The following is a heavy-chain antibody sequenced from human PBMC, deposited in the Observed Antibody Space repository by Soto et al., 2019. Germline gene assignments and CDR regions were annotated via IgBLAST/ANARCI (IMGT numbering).Heavy chain of an antibody. Sequence: GGSLRLSCAASGFTFSDYYMSWIRQAPGKGLEWIGYSSNSGSFTRYADSVKGRFSTSRDNAKKSLYLQINSLRGEDTAIYYCVRSGDNYNLLDYWGQGTPVTVSS. D-gene: IGHD1-1*01. J-gene: IGHJ4*02. CDR2: SSNSGSFT. CDR3: VRSGDNYNLLDY. V-gene: IGHV3-11*06. CDR1: GFTFSDYY.